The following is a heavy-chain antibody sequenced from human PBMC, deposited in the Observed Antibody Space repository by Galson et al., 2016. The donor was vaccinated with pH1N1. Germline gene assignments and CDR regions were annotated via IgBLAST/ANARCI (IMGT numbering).Heavy chain of an antibody. V-gene: IGHV3-7*01. Sequence: RQAPGKGLEWVANIKQDGSDRYYVDSVKGQFTISRDNPKNSLYLQMNSLRVEDTAVYYCARMIGGSYYVEYWGQGTLVTVSS. CDR2: IKQDGSDR. CDR3: ARMIGGSYYVEY. D-gene: IGHD1-26*01. J-gene: IGHJ4*02.